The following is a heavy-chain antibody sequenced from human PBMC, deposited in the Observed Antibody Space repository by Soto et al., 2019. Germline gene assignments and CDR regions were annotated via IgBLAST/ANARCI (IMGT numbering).Heavy chain of an antibody. CDR2: MNPNTGNT. CDR1: GYTFTSYD. Sequence: GASVKVSCKASGYTFTSYDINWVRQATGQGLEWMGWMNPNTGNTGSTQTFQGRVTMTRNTSTTTAYMELSSLTSEDTAVYYCARTYSSSSSYFYHYIDVWGEGTTVTVSS. V-gene: IGHV1-8*01. CDR3: ARTYSSSSSYFYHYIDV. J-gene: IGHJ6*03. D-gene: IGHD6-6*01.